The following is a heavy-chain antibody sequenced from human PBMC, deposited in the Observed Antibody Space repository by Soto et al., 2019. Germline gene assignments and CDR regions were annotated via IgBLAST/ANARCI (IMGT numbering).Heavy chain of an antibody. Sequence: QITLKESGPTLVKPTQTLTLTCTFSGFSLSTSGVGVGWIRQPPGKALEWLALIYWDDDKRYSPSLKSRLTITKDXXKXQXXLTMTNMDPVDTATYYCARSHADVYSGYDSNWFDPWGQGTLVTVSS. CDR1: GFSLSTSGVG. D-gene: IGHD5-12*01. CDR3: ARSHADVYSGYDSNWFDP. V-gene: IGHV2-5*02. CDR2: IYWDDDK. J-gene: IGHJ5*02.